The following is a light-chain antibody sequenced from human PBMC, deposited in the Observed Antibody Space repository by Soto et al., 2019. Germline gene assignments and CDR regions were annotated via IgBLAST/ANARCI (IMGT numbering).Light chain of an antibody. J-gene: IGLJ3*02. CDR2: EVS. V-gene: IGLV2-8*01. CDR3: TSYVGSDIWV. Sequence: QSVLTQPPSASGSPGQSVTISCTGTSSDVGAYKYVSWYQQYPGKAPKLMIYEVSKRPSGVPDRFSGSKSGNTASLTVSGLQADDEGDCYCTSYVGSDIWVFGGGTKLTVL. CDR1: SSDVGAYKY.